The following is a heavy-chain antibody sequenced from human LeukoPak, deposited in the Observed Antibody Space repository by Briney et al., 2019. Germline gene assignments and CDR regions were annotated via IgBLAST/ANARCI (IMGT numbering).Heavy chain of an antibody. J-gene: IGHJ4*02. Sequence: ASVKVSCKTSAYTFKTSYIQWVRQAPGQGLEWMGIINLSGGGTTYSQKFQDRVIMTRDMSTSTMYMELSSLRSEDTAMYYCAKVDIMGVNRLDSWGQGTLVTVSS. D-gene: IGHD3-10*01. V-gene: IGHV1-46*02. CDR1: AYTFKTSY. CDR3: AKVDIMGVNRLDS. CDR2: INLSGGGT.